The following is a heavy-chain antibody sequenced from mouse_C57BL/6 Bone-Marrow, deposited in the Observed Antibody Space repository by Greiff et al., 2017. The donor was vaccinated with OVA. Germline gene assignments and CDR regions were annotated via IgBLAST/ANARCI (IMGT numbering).Heavy chain of an antibody. Sequence: QVQLQQSGAELVRPGASVTLSCKASGYTFTDYEMHWVKQTPVHGLEWIGALDPETGGTAYNQKFKGKAILTADKSSSTAYMELRSLTSEDSAVYYCTGSLYAMDYWGQGTSVTVSS. CDR2: LDPETGGT. CDR3: TGSLYAMDY. V-gene: IGHV1-15*01. CDR1: GYTFTDYE. D-gene: IGHD1-1*02. J-gene: IGHJ4*01.